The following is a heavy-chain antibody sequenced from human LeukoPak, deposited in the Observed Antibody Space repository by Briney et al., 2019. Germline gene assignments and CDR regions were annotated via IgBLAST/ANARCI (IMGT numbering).Heavy chain of an antibody. CDR1: GYTFSSYY. V-gene: IGHV1-46*01. Sequence: ASVKVSCKASGYTFSSYYMHWVRQAPGQGLERMGIINPSGSTSNAQKFQGRVTMTRDMSTTTVYMELSSLRSEDTAVYYCARGQWLGHDAFDIWGLGTMVIVSS. CDR3: ARGQWLGHDAFDI. CDR2: INPSGST. J-gene: IGHJ3*02. D-gene: IGHD6-19*01.